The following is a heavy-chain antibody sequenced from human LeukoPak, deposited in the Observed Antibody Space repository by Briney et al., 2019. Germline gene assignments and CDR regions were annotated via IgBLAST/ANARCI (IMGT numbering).Heavy chain of an antibody. CDR2: IYSGGST. J-gene: IGHJ4*02. V-gene: IGHV3-53*01. D-gene: IGHD1-7*01. Sequence: GGSLRLSCAASGFTVSSNYMSWVRQAPGKGLEWVSVIYSGGSTYYADSVKGRFTISRDNSKNTLYLQMNSLRAEDTAVYYCATSNRMELPFDDWGQGTLVTVSS. CDR1: GFTVSSNY. CDR3: ATSNRMELPFDD.